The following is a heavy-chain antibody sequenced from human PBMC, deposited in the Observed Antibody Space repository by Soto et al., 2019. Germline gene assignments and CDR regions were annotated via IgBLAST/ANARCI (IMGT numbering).Heavy chain of an antibody. Sequence: SETLSLTCAVSGGSISSNYWSWIRQPPGKGLEWIGYVYYSGTTNYNPSLRSRVTISLDTSKNQFSLQLTSVTAADTAIYYCAGGGASSRWIDPWGQGTLLTVSP. D-gene: IGHD3-10*01. CDR1: GGSISSNY. J-gene: IGHJ5*02. CDR3: AGGGASSRWIDP. CDR2: VYYSGTT. V-gene: IGHV4-59*01.